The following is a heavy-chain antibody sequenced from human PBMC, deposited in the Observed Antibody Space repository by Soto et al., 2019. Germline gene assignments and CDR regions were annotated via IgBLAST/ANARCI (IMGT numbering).Heavy chain of an antibody. CDR2: ISYDGSNK. D-gene: IGHD3-22*01. V-gene: IGHV3-30*18. J-gene: IGHJ4*02. CDR3: ANSLRGIVVVIEE. Sequence: GGSLRLSCAASGFTFSSYGMHWVRQAPGKGLEWVAVISYDGSNKYYADSVKGRFTISRDNSKNTLYLQMNSLRAEDTAVYYCANSLRGIVVVIEEWGQGTLVTVSS. CDR1: GFTFSSYG.